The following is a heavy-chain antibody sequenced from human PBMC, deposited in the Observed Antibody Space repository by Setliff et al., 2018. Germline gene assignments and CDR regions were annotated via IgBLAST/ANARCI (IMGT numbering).Heavy chain of an antibody. CDR1: GYTFTSYY. J-gene: IGHJ6*03. D-gene: IGHD6-6*01. CDR3: ARGGAARSSYYYYMDV. V-gene: IGHV1-46*01. CDR2: INPSGGST. Sequence: SCKASGYTFTSYYMHWVRQAPGQGLEWMGIINPSGGSTSYAQKFQGRVTMTRDTSTSTVYMELSSLRSEDTAVYYCARGGAARSSYYYYMDVWGKGTTVTVSS.